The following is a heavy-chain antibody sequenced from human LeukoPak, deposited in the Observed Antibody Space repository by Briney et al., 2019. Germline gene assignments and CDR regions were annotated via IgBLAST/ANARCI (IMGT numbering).Heavy chain of an antibody. V-gene: IGHV3-9*02. CDR3: AKASSVILPPSGFDI. CDR2: VSWNSGSI. D-gene: IGHD1-26*01. J-gene: IGHJ3*02. CDR1: GVTSYDYA. Sequence: SLRLSCAASGVTSYDYAMQWVRHGPGKGLGRVSGVSWNSGSIAYAGSAKGRFTFPRANAKNTLSLQMNILRPQDLPLFSFAKASSVILPPSGFDIWGQGTMVTVAS.